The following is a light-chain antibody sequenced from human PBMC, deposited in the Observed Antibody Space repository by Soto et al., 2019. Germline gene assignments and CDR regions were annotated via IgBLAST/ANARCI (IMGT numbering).Light chain of an antibody. CDR1: QSVSSY. J-gene: IGKJ2*01. V-gene: IGKV3-11*01. Sequence: EIVLTQSPATLSLSPGERATLSCRASQSVSSYLAWYQQKPGQAPRLLIYDASNRATGIPARFSGSGSGTDFTLTSSSLEPADFAVYYCQQRSNWPRGYTFGQGTKLEIK. CDR3: QQRSNWPRGYT. CDR2: DAS.